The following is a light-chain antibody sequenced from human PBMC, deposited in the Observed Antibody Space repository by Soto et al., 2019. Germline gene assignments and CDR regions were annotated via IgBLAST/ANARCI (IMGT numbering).Light chain of an antibody. CDR2: TTN. Sequence: QAVVTQEPSLTVSPGGTVTLTCASSTGAVTSGNYPSWFQQKPGQTPRTLIYTTNSRHSWTPARSSGSLLGDKAALTLSGVQPEDEAEYYCLLYYGGAQLVFGGGTKLTVL. CDR3: LLYYGGAQLV. V-gene: IGLV7-43*01. CDR1: TGAVTSGNY. J-gene: IGLJ3*02.